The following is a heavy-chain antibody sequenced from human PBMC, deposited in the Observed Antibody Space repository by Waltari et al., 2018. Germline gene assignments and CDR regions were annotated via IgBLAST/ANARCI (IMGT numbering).Heavy chain of an antibody. CDR2: ISGSGGRT. Sequence: EVQLLESGGGLVQPGGSLRLSCAASGFTFSSYAMSWVRQAPGKGLEWVSAISGSGGRTYYADSVKGRLTISRDNSKNTLYLQMNSLRAEDTAVYYCAKVRGAMIVVVFYFDYWGQGTLVTVSS. D-gene: IGHD3-22*01. J-gene: IGHJ4*02. CDR3: AKVRGAMIVVVFYFDY. CDR1: GFTFSSYA. V-gene: IGHV3-23*01.